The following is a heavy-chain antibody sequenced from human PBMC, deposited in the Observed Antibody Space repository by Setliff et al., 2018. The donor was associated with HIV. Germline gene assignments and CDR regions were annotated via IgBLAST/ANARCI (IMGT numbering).Heavy chain of an antibody. CDR3: ARVPKQELYFYGMDV. J-gene: IGHJ6*02. D-gene: IGHD1-7*01. Sequence: SVKVSCKASGGTFSKYAISWVRQAPGQGLEWMGGIIPIFGSINYAQKFQGRVTITTDESTSTAYMELSSLRSEDTAVYYCARVPKQELYFYGMDVWGQGTTVTVSS. CDR2: IIPIFGSI. V-gene: IGHV1-69*05. CDR1: GGTFSKYA.